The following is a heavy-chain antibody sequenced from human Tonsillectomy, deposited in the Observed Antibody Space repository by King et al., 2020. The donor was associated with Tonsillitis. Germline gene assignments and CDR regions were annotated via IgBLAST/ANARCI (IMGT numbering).Heavy chain of an antibody. CDR3: ARWTELLHYAFDI. CDR2: IKQEGNEM. Sequence: VQLVESGGGLVQPGGSLRLSCAASGFTFSSYWMTWLRQAPGKGLEWVANIKQEGNEMYYVDSVRGRFTISRDNAKNSLYLQMNSLRAEDTAVYYCARWTELLHYAFDIWGQGTIVTVSS. D-gene: IGHD1-26*01. J-gene: IGHJ3*02. CDR1: GFTFSSYW. V-gene: IGHV3-7*01.